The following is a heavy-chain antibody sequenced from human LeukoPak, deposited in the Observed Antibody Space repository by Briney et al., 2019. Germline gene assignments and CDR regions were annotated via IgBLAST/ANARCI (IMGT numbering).Heavy chain of an antibody. CDR3: ARRHSSGWRSSYWYFDL. D-gene: IGHD6-19*01. J-gene: IGHJ2*01. CDR2: IYYSGST. V-gene: IGHV4-39*01. CDR1: GFTFSSYW. Sequence: GSLRLSCAASGFTFSSYWMSWVRQPPGKGLEWIGSIYYSGSTYYNPSLKSRVTISVDTSKNQFSLKLSSVTAADTAVYYCARRHSSGWRSSYWYFDLWGRGTLVTVSS.